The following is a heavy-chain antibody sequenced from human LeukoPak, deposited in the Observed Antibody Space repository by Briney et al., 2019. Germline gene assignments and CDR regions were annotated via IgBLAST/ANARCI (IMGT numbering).Heavy chain of an antibody. CDR3: AKDHPRNYGGLIGSMDV. D-gene: IGHD3-10*01. CDR2: ISYDGSNK. V-gene: IGHV3-30*18. J-gene: IGHJ6*02. Sequence: GGSLRLSCAASGFTFRSYGMHWVRQAPGKGLEWVAVISYDGSNKYYADSVKGRFTISRDNSKNTLYLQMNSLRAEDTAVYYCAKDHPRNYGGLIGSMDVWGQGTTVTVSS. CDR1: GFTFRSYG.